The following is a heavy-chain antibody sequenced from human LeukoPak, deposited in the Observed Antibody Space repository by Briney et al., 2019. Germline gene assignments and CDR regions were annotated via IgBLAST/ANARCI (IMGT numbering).Heavy chain of an antibody. Sequence: ASVTVSCKASGYTFTHYYIYWVRQAPGQGLEWMGIINPSGGGTNYAQKFQGRVSMTRDTSTSTVYMELSSLRSEDTVVYYCARAGYCTSVTCYAYFDYWGQGTLVTVSS. CDR3: ARAGYCTSVTCYAYFDY. J-gene: IGHJ4*02. V-gene: IGHV1-46*01. CDR1: GYTFTHYY. D-gene: IGHD2-2*01. CDR2: INPSGGGT.